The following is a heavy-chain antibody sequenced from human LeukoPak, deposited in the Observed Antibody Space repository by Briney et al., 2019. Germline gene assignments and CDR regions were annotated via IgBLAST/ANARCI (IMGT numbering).Heavy chain of an antibody. D-gene: IGHD6-13*01. Sequence: VASVKVSCKASGYTFTSYAMNWVRQAPGQGLEWMGWINTNTGNPTYAQGFTGRFVFSLDTSVSTAYLQISSLKAEDTAVYYCARDIPYSSSDLNWFDPWGQGTLVTVSS. CDR1: GYTFTSYA. CDR2: INTNTGNP. J-gene: IGHJ5*02. CDR3: ARDIPYSSSDLNWFDP. V-gene: IGHV7-4-1*02.